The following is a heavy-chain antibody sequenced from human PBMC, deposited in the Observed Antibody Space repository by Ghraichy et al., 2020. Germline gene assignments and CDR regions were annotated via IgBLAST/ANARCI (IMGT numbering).Heavy chain of an antibody. V-gene: IGHV3-74*01. CDR1: GFTFNNYW. Sequence: GGSLRLSCAASGFTFNNYWMHWVRQAPGKGLVWVSRIKSDGSSTSYADSVKGRFTISRDNAKNTLYLQMNSLRAEDTAVYYCARESGGTSYNWVDPWGQG. CDR2: IKSDGSST. CDR3: ARESGGTSYNWVDP. J-gene: IGHJ5*02. D-gene: IGHD1-26*01.